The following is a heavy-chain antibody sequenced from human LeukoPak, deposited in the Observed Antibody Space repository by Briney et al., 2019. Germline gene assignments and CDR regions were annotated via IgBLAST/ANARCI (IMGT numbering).Heavy chain of an antibody. CDR3: ARGTRGLEWLANDAFDI. CDR1: GYSISCGYY. Sequence: SETLSPTCAVSGYSISCGYYWGWIRQPPGKGLEWIGSIYHSGSTYYNPSLKSRVTISVDTSKNQFSLKLSSVTAADTAVYYCARGTRGLEWLANDAFDIWGQGTIVTVSS. D-gene: IGHD3-3*01. J-gene: IGHJ3*02. V-gene: IGHV4-38-2*01. CDR2: IYHSGST.